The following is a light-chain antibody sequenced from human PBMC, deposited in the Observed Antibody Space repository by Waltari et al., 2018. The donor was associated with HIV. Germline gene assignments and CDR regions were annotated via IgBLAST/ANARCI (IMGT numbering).Light chain of an antibody. CDR3: SSFATSDTLL. CDR2: GNT. Sequence: QSALTQPASVPGSPGQSITISCTGTSDDIGLYNFVSWYQKHPDKAPQLIIYGNTNRPSGVSYRFSGSKSDNTASLTISGLQAEDEADYYCSSFATSDTLLFGGGTKLTVL. J-gene: IGLJ2*01. V-gene: IGLV2-14*01. CDR1: SDDIGLYNF.